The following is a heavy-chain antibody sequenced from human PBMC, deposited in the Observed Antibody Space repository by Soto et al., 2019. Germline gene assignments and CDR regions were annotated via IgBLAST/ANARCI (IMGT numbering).Heavy chain of an antibody. J-gene: IGHJ6*02. Sequence: ASVKASCKSSGYTFTGYYISCVRQAPGQGLEWMGWISAYNGNTKYAQKLQGRVTMTTDTSTSTAYMELRSLRSDDTAVYYCARDNPPMGVWGQGTTVTVSS. CDR2: ISAYNGNT. V-gene: IGHV1-18*01. CDR1: GYTFTGYY. CDR3: ARDNPPMGV.